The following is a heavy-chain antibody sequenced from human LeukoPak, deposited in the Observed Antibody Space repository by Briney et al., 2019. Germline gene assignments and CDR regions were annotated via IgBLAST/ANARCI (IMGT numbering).Heavy chain of an antibody. V-gene: IGHV1-8*01. CDR3: ARVGGAYYDSSGYHY. CDR1: GHTFTSYD. Sequence: EASVKVSCKASGHTFTSYDINWVRQATGQGLEWMGWMNPNSGNTGYAQKFQGRVTMTRNTSISTAYMELSSLRSEDTAVYYCARVGGAYYDSSGYHYWGQGTLVTVSS. D-gene: IGHD3-22*01. CDR2: MNPNSGNT. J-gene: IGHJ4*02.